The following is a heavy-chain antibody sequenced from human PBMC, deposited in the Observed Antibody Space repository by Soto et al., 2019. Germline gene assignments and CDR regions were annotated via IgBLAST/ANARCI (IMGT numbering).Heavy chain of an antibody. Sequence: QLQLRESGPGVVKPSETLSLTCTVSGGSIGATNSYWGWVRQPPGKELEWIGSIDYSGTTYYMPSLKSRATISGDTSKNQFSLKLSSVTAADTAVYYCARPEGTGWFDPWGQGTLVTVSS. V-gene: IGHV4-39*01. D-gene: IGHD3-10*01. J-gene: IGHJ5*02. CDR1: GGSIGATNSY. CDR3: ARPEGTGWFDP. CDR2: IDYSGTT.